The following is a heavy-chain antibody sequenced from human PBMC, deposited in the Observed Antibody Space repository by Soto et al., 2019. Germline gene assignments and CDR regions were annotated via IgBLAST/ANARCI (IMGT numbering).Heavy chain of an antibody. CDR2: IDPTDSHP. D-gene: IGHD1-1*01. V-gene: IGHV5-10-1*01. J-gene: IGHJ6*01. CDR1: GYSFTNYW. CDR3: ARGGTFLPLDD. Sequence: GESLKISCETAGYSFTNYWINWVRQMPGKGLEWMGRIDPTDSHPNYSPSFQGHVTVSVDRSISTAYLQWSSLKASDSAVYYCARGGTFLPLDDCGQRTTVPVSS.